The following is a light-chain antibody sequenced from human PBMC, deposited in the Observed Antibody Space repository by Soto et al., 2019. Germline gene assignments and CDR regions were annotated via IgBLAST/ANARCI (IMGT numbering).Light chain of an antibody. CDR3: QSYDSGLNNWL. CDR2: GNI. CDR1: SSNIGAGYD. Sequence: QSVLTQPPSVSGAPGQSITISCTGSSSNIGAGYDVHWYQQLPGTAPKLLMYGNINRPSGVPDRFSGSKSDTSASLAVTGLQAEDEADYYCQSYDSGLNNWLFGGGTKLTV. V-gene: IGLV1-40*01. J-gene: IGLJ3*02.